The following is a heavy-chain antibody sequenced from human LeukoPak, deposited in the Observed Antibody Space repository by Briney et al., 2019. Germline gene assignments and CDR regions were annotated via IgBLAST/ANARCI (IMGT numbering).Heavy chain of an antibody. CDR3: ARAPSGAVAVDAFDI. CDR1: GGSISSGGYY. CDR2: ISYRGST. J-gene: IGHJ3*02. Sequence: SQTLSLTCTVSGGSISSGGYYWSWFRQHPGKGLEWIGYISYRGSTYYNPSLKSRVTISVDTSKNQFSLNLSSVTAADTAVYYCARAPSGAVAVDAFDIWGQGTMVTVSP. V-gene: IGHV4-31*03. D-gene: IGHD6-19*01.